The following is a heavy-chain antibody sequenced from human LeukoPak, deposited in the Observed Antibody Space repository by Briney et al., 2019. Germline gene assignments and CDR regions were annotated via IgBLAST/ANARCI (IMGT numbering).Heavy chain of an antibody. CDR2: ISSSSSYI. CDR3: ARAYYGSGSYYQQRFDY. CDR1: GFTFSSYV. D-gene: IGHD3-10*01. V-gene: IGHV3-21*01. J-gene: IGHJ4*02. Sequence: PGGSLRLSCAASGFTFSSYVMNWVRQAPGKGLEWVSSISSSSSYIYYADSVKGRFTISRDNAKNSLYLQMNSLRAEDTAVYYCARAYYGSGSYYQQRFDYWGQGTLVTVSS.